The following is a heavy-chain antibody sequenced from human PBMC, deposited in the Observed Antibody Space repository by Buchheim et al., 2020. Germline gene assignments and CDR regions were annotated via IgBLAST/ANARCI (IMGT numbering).Heavy chain of an antibody. CDR2: IYPGDSHT. CDR1: GYSFTNYW. V-gene: IGHV5-51*01. D-gene: IGHD2-2*03. CDR3: VRLGYCSSTSCSLDY. Sequence: EVQLVQSGAEVKKSGESLKISCKGSGYSFTNYWIGWVRQMPGQGLEWMGLIYPGDSHTIYNPSFEGQVTIPAHKSISTAYPRWSSLKASDTAMYYCVRLGYCSSTSCSLDYWGQGIL. J-gene: IGHJ4*02.